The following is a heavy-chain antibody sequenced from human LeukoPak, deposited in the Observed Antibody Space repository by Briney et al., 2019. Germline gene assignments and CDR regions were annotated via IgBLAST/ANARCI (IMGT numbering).Heavy chain of an antibody. J-gene: IGHJ4*02. CDR2: IYYSGST. CDR3: AGSSSSWYQVY. CDR1: GGSISSSSYY. D-gene: IGHD6-13*01. V-gene: IGHV4-39*01. Sequence: SETLSLTCTVSGGSISSSSYYWGWIRQPPGKGLEWIGSIYYSGSTYYNPSRKSRVTISVDTSKNQFSLKLSSVTAADTAVYYCAGSSSSWYQVYWGQGTLVTVSS.